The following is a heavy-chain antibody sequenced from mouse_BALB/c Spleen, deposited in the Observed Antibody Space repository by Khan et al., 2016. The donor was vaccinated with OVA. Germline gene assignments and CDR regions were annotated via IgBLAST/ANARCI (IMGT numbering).Heavy chain of an antibody. J-gene: IGHJ4*01. V-gene: IGHV1S136*01. D-gene: IGHD2-14*01. CDR2: INPYNDGT. CDR1: GYTFTTYV. Sequence: VQLQQPGPELVKPGASVKMSCEASGYTFTTYVMHWVKQKPGQGLEWIGYINPYNDGTKYTEKFKGKATLTSDKSSSTAYMELSSLTSENSAVYDGARGEYCRYPYSLDYWGQGTSVTVSS. CDR3: ARGEYCRYPYSLDY.